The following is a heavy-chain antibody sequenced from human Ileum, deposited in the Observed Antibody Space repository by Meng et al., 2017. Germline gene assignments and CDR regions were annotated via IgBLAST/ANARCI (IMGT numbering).Heavy chain of an antibody. CDR3: ASLRYNWNYSADY. CDR2: IYHSGST. D-gene: IGHD1-7*01. CDR1: GGSISSSNW. J-gene: IGHJ4*02. V-gene: IGHV4-4*02. Sequence: QVQLQESGPGLVKPSVTLSLPCAVSGGSISSSNWWSWVRQPPGKGLEWIGEIYHSGSTNYNPSLKSRVTISVDKSKNQFSLKLSSVTAADTAVYYCASLRYNWNYSADYWGQGTLVTVSS.